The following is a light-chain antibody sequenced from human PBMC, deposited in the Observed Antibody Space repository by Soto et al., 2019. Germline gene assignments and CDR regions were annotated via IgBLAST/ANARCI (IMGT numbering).Light chain of an antibody. CDR3: QYYRT. Sequence: EIVMTQSPGTLSLSPGESATLSCRASQSVVSNYVAWYQQKPGQAPRLLIYGASNRAADIPDRFSGSGSGAHFTLRISRLEPDDFEVYYCQYYRTFGQGTKVEIK. V-gene: IGKV3-20*01. J-gene: IGKJ1*01. CDR2: GAS. CDR1: QSVVSNY.